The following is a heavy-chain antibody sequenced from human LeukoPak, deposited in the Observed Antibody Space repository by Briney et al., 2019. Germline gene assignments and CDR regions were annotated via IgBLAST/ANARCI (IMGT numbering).Heavy chain of an antibody. Sequence: SETLSLTCTVSGGSISSSSYYWGWIRQPPGKGLEWIGSIYYSGSTYYNPSLKSRVTISVDTSKNQFSLKLSSVTAADTAVYYCARLGVGAARVLDYWGQGTLVTVSS. CDR1: GGSISSSSYY. CDR2: IYYSGST. J-gene: IGHJ4*02. CDR3: ARLGVGAARVLDY. D-gene: IGHD1-26*01. V-gene: IGHV4-39*01.